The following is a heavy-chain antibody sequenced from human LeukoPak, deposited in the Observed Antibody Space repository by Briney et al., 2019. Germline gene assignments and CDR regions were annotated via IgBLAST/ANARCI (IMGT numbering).Heavy chain of an antibody. Sequence: GGSLRLSCAAFGFTFSSYSMNWVRQAPGKGLEWVSSISSSSSYIYYADSVKGRFTISRDNAKNSLYLQMNSLRAEDTAVYYCARDLTLLDNDYWGQGTLVTVSS. D-gene: IGHD2-15*01. V-gene: IGHV3-21*01. CDR3: ARDLTLLDNDY. CDR2: ISSSSSYI. J-gene: IGHJ4*02. CDR1: GFTFSSYS.